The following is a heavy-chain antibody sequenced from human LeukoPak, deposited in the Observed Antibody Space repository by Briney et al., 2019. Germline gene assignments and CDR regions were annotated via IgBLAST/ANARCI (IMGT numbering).Heavy chain of an antibody. CDR3: AKDLLFGYCSGISCKAAFDY. Sequence: GGTLRLSCTASGFTLSRSGMTWVRQAPGKGLEWVSSISGSGDSTYYADSVKGRSTISRGNSKNTMYLQTNRLRAEDTALYYCAKDLLFGYCSGISCKAAFDYWGQGTLVTVSS. D-gene: IGHD2-2*01. CDR2: ISGSGDST. V-gene: IGHV3-23*01. CDR1: GFTLSRSG. J-gene: IGHJ4*02.